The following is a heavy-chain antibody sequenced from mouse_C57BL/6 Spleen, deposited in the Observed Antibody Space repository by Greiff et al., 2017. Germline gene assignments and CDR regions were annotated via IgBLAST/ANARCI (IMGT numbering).Heavy chain of an antibody. CDR2: IDPSDSYT. D-gene: IGHD2-5*01. CDR3: ARREYSNGYFDY. CDR1: GYTFTSYW. V-gene: IGHV1-69*01. J-gene: IGHJ2*01. Sequence: VQLQQPGAELVMPGASVKLSCKASGYTFTSYWMHWVKQRPGQGLEWIGEIDPSDSYTNYNQKFKGKSTLTVDKSSSTAYMQLSSLTSEDSAVYYCARREYSNGYFDYWGQGTTLTVSS.